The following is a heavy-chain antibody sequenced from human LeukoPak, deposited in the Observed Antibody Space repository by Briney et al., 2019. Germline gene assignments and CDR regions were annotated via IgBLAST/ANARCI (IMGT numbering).Heavy chain of an antibody. Sequence: PGGSLRLSCAASGFSFSTYIMNWVRQGPGKGLEWVSFISSSSSHIYYADSVKGRFTISRDNAKNSLYLQMNSLRAEDTAVCFCARDLWNYVEVGAFDIWGQGTMVTVSS. CDR1: GFSFSTYI. CDR2: ISSSSSHI. D-gene: IGHD1-7*01. J-gene: IGHJ3*02. CDR3: ARDLWNYVEVGAFDI. V-gene: IGHV3-21*01.